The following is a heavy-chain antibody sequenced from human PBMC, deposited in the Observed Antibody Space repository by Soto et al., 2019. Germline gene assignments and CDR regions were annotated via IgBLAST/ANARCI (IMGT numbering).Heavy chain of an antibody. CDR2: IRWNSGSI. CDR1: GFTFDDYA. CDR3: AKGVRGVIINDWFDP. V-gene: IGHV3-9*01. J-gene: IGHJ5*02. D-gene: IGHD3-10*01. Sequence: EVQLVESGGGLVQPGRSLRLSCAASGFTFDDYAMHWVRQAPGKGLEWVSGIRWNSGSIGYADSVKGRFTISRDNAKNSLYLQMNSLRAEDTALYYCAKGVRGVIINDWFDPWGQGTLVTVSS.